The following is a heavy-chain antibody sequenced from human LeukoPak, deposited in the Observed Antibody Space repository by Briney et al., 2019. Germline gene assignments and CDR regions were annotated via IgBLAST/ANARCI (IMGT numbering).Heavy chain of an antibody. V-gene: IGHV4-39*07. J-gene: IGHJ4*02. CDR1: GGSISSRSYY. CDR3: ARDSRGAGYYRSDY. Sequence: SETLSLTCTVSGGSISSRSYYWGWIRQPPGKGLEWIGKISDSGNTYYSPSLRSRVTISIDMSKNQFSLKLSSVTAADTAVYYCARDSRGAGYYRSDYWGQGTLVTVSS. CDR2: ISDSGNT. D-gene: IGHD3-22*01.